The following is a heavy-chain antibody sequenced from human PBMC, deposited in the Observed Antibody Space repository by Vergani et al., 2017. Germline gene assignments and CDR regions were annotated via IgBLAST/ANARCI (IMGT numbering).Heavy chain of an antibody. V-gene: IGHV5-51*01. Sequence: EVELVQSGPEIRKPGASLKISCKGSESSFGNDWIGWVRQMPGKGLEWMGIIYPADSDTRYSPSFQGQVTISADKSISTAFLQWDSLKASDTALYYCARHTTYTDSWGQGTLVTVSS. CDR2: IYPADSDT. D-gene: IGHD1-1*01. CDR3: ARHTTYTDS. J-gene: IGHJ4*02. CDR1: ESSFGNDW.